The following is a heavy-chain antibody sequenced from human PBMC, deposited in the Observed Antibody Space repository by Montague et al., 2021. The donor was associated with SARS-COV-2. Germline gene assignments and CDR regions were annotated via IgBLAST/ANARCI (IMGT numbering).Heavy chain of an antibody. CDR1: GFTSGDYA. Sequence: SLRLSCAASGFTSGDYAMHWVRQAPGKGPEWVSGITWDSGTVDYADSVKGRFTISRDNAKNSLYLQMNSLRVEDTALYYCAKDFDYYDSSGYFDYWGQGTLVTVSS. CDR3: AKDFDYYDSSGYFDY. CDR2: ITWDSGTV. V-gene: IGHV3-9*02. J-gene: IGHJ4*02. D-gene: IGHD3-22*01.